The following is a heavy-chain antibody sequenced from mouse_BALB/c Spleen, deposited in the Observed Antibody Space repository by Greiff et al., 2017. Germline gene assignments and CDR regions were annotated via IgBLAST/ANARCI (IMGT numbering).Heavy chain of an antibody. J-gene: IGHJ4*01. V-gene: IGHV5-12-2*01. CDR1: GFTFSSYT. Sequence: EVQGVESGGGLVQPGGSLKLSCAASGFTFSSYTMSWVRQTPEKRLEWVAYISNGGGSTYYPDTVKGRFTISRDNAKNTLYLQMSSLKSEDTAMYYCARWMITTRYAMDYWGQGTSVTVSS. CDR2: ISNGGGST. D-gene: IGHD2-4*01. CDR3: ARWMITTRYAMDY.